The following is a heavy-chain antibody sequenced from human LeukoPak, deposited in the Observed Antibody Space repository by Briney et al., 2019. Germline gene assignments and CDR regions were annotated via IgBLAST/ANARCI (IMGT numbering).Heavy chain of an antibody. D-gene: IGHD6-13*01. CDR3: ARKSIVTAGRKPYDF. V-gene: IGHV4-34*01. Sequence: SETLSLTCAVYGGSFSGYYWSWIRQPPGKGLEWIGEIDHSGRTNSNASLKSRVTTSVDMSKNQFSLRLSSVTAADTAVYYCARKSIVTAGRKPYDFWDQGTLVTVSP. CDR2: IDHSGRT. J-gene: IGHJ4*02. CDR1: GGSFSGYY.